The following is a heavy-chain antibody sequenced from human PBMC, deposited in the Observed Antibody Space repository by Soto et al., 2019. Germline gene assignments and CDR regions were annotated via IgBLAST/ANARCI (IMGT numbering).Heavy chain of an antibody. Sequence: QVQLVQSGAEVKKPGSSVKVSCKASGGTFSSYTISWVRQAPGQGLEWMGRIIPILGIANYAQKFQGRVTITADKSTSTAYMELSSLRSEDTAVYYCARVGSLGYCSGGSCYDYWGQGTLVTVSS. CDR2: IIPILGIA. J-gene: IGHJ4*02. V-gene: IGHV1-69*02. D-gene: IGHD2-15*01. CDR1: GGTFSSYT. CDR3: ARVGSLGYCSGGSCYDY.